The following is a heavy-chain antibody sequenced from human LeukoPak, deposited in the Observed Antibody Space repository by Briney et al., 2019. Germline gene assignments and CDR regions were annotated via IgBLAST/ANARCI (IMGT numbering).Heavy chain of an antibody. V-gene: IGHV1-46*01. CDR3: ARDNGGNSAWFDP. CDR1: GYTFTRDY. J-gene: IGHJ5*02. D-gene: IGHD4-23*01. CDR2: IKPSGGST. Sequence: ASAKVSCKASGYTFTRDYIHWVRQAPGQGLEWMGIIKPSGGSTSYAQKFQGRVTMTRDTSTSTVYMELSSLKSEDTAVYYCARDNGGNSAWFDPWGQGTLVTVSS.